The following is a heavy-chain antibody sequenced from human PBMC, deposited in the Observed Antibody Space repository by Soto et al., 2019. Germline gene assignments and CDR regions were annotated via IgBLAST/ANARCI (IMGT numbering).Heavy chain of an antibody. D-gene: IGHD6-6*01. V-gene: IGHV3-74*01. CDR3: ARGGSITSRGFDY. Sequence: GGSLRLSCAASGFTFSGYWMHWVRQAPGKGLVWVSRLNGDGSSTTYADSVKGRFTISRDNAKNPLYLQMNSLRAEDTAVYYCARGGSITSRGFDYWGQGALVTVSS. CDR1: GFTFSGYW. J-gene: IGHJ4*02. CDR2: LNGDGSST.